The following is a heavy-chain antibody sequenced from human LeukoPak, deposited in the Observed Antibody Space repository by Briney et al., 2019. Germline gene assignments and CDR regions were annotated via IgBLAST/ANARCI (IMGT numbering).Heavy chain of an antibody. CDR1: GGSFSGYY. J-gene: IGHJ5*02. V-gene: IGHV4-34*01. Sequence: SETLSLTCAVYGGSFSGYYWSWIRQPPGKGLEWIGEINHSGSTNYNPSLKSRVTISVDTSKNQFSLKLSSVTAADTAVYYCARGHLLLWFGELYWFDPWGQGTLVTVSS. D-gene: IGHD3-10*01. CDR2: INHSGST. CDR3: ARGHLLLWFGELYWFDP.